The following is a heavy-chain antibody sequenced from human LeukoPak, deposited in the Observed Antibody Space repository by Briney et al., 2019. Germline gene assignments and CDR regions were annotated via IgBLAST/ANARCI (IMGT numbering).Heavy chain of an antibody. CDR2: ISYDGSNK. D-gene: IGHD3-22*01. Sequence: PGGSLRLSCAASGFTFSSYAMHWVRQAPGKGLEWVAVISYDGSNKYYADSVKGRFTISRDNSKNTLYLQMNSLRAEDTAVYYCARFSPLDSSGLDAFDIWGQGTMVTVSS. V-gene: IGHV3-30-3*01. J-gene: IGHJ3*02. CDR3: ARFSPLDSSGLDAFDI. CDR1: GFTFSSYA.